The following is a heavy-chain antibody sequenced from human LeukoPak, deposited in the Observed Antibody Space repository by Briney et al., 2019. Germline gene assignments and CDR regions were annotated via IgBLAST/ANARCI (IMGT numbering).Heavy chain of an antibody. CDR3: AREGSMTTRTPDY. CDR1: GGSISSYY. D-gene: IGHD4-11*01. J-gene: IGHJ4*02. Sequence: PSETLSLTCTVSGGSISSYYWSWIRQPPGKGLEWIGYISYSGSINYNPSLKSRVTISVDTSKNQFSLKLSSVTAADTAVYYCAREGSMTTRTPDYWGQGTLVTVSS. V-gene: IGHV4-59*01. CDR2: ISYSGSI.